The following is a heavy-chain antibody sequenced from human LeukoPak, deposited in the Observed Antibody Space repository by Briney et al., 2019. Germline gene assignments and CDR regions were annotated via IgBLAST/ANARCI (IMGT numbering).Heavy chain of an antibody. V-gene: IGHV1-3*01. CDR3: ARWGPGGQRGSFDI. CDR2: INADNGNT. Sequence: ASVKVSCKASGYTFTNYAIHWMRQAPGQGLEWMGWINADNGNTKYSQKFQGRVTITRDTSASTAYMELSSLRSEDTAVYYCARWGPGGQRGSFDIWGQGTMVTVSS. J-gene: IGHJ3*02. CDR1: GYTFTNYA. D-gene: IGHD7-27*01.